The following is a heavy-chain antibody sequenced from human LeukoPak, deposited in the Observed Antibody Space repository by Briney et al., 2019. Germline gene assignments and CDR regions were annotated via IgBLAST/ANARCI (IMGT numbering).Heavy chain of an antibody. CDR2: INPNSGGT. CDR1: GYTFTGYY. J-gene: IGHJ4*02. D-gene: IGHD3-10*01. V-gene: IGHV1-2*02. Sequence: ASVKVSCKASGYTFTGYYMHWVRQAPGQGLEWMGWINPNSGGTNYAQKFQGRVTMTRDTSISTAYMELSRLRSDDTAVYYCARNGYYYGSGSYPPLDYWGQGTLVTVSS. CDR3: ARNGYYYGSGSYPPLDY.